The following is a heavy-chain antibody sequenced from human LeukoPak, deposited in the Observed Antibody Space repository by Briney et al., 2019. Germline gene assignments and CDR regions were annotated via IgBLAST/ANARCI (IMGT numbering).Heavy chain of an antibody. CDR3: AKAYGGNGNDAFDI. CDR1: GFTFSTYW. D-gene: IGHD4-23*01. V-gene: IGHV3-30*18. J-gene: IGHJ3*02. Sequence: PGGSLRLSCAASGFTFSTYWMHWVRQAPGKGLEWVAVISNDGSNKYYADSVKGRFTISRDNSKNTLYLQMNSLRAEDTAVYYCAKAYGGNGNDAFDIWGQGTMVTVSS. CDR2: ISNDGSNK.